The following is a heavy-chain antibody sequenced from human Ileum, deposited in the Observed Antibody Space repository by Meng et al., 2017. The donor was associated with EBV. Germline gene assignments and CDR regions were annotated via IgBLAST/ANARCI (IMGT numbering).Heavy chain of an antibody. V-gene: IGHV4-39*01. Sequence: QLQLQDPGPGLVKSSETLSLTCTVSDGSINSRGYYWGWIRQPPGKGLEWIGSIFYSGNTYYNPSLESRVTISVDTSKNQFFLKVTSVTAADTAVYYCLRLREGTMAGSWGQGILVTVSS. CDR3: LRLREGTMAGS. CDR1: DGSINSRGYY. CDR2: IFYSGNT. J-gene: IGHJ5*02. D-gene: IGHD3-3*01.